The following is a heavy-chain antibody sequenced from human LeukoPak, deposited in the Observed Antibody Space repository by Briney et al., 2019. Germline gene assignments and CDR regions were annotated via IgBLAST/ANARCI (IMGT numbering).Heavy chain of an antibody. CDR3: ATGGSGYYYPSFVY. V-gene: IGHV3-74*01. CDR1: LVTSSSYR. D-gene: IGHD3-22*01. CDR2: INSDGSST. Sequence: VGAPRHSSVAPLVTSSSYRIHSVREGPAKRVVWVSRINSDGSSTSYAESVKGRFTISRDNAKNTLYLQMNSLRAEDTAVYYCATGGSGYYYPSFVYWGQGTLVTVSS. J-gene: IGHJ4*02.